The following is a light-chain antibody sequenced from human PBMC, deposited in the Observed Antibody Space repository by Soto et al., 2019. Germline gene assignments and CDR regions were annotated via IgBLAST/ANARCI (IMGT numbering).Light chain of an antibody. J-gene: IGKJ4*01. CDR3: QQFNSYPLT. Sequence: AIQLTQSPSSLSASVGDRVTITCRASQGISSALAWYQQKPWNAPRLLLYDASSLESGVPSRFSGSGSGTDFPLTIGSLQPEDFATYYCQQFNSYPLTFGGGTKVEIK. CDR2: DAS. CDR1: QGISSA. V-gene: IGKV1-13*02.